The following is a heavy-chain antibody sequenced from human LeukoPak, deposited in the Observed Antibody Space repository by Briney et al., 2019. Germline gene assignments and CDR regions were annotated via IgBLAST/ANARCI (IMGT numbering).Heavy chain of an antibody. CDR2: IYYTGST. J-gene: IGHJ4*02. D-gene: IGHD1-14*01. CDR3: VRNGRYCLDY. V-gene: IGHV4-30-4*01. CDR1: GGSISGGDYY. Sequence: PSQTLSLTCTVSGGSISGGDYYWSWIRQPPGKGLEWIGYIYYTGSTYYSPSLKSRITISVDRSKSQFSLKMASVTAADTAIYYCVRNGRYCLDYWGQGTLVTVSS.